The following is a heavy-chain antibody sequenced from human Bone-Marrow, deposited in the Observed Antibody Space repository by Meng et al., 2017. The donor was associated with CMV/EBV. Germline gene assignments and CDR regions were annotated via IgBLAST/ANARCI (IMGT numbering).Heavy chain of an antibody. CDR1: GLTFIGFW. D-gene: IGHD6-13*01. V-gene: IGHV3-7*01. CDR3: ARGPLRAAAGLY. CDR2: IKEDGSEK. Sequence: GESLKISCEASGLTFIGFWMSWVRQAPGKGLEWVANIKEDGSEKHYVDAVKGRFTISRDNAKNSLYLPMNSLRVEDTAVYYCARGPLRAAAGLYWGQGTLVTVSS. J-gene: IGHJ4*02.